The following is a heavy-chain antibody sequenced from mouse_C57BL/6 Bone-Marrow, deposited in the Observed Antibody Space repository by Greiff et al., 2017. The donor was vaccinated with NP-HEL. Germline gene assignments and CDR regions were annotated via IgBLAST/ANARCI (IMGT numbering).Heavy chain of an antibody. J-gene: IGHJ3*01. CDR1: GYTFTSYW. CDR2: IDPSDSYT. Sequence: QVQLQQPGAELVMPGASVKLSCKASGYTFTSYWMHWVKQRPGQGLEWIGEIDPSDSYTNYNQKFKGKSTLTVDKSSSTAYMQLSILTSEESAVYYCALITTVAYWGQGTLVTVSA. D-gene: IGHD1-1*01. CDR3: ALITTVAY. V-gene: IGHV1-69*01.